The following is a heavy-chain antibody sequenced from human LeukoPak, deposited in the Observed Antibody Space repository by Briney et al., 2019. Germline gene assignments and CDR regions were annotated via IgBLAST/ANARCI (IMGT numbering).Heavy chain of an antibody. V-gene: IGHV3-30*18. CDR3: ANAWNYAMDV. CDR1: GFTFSSYG. J-gene: IGHJ6*02. CDR2: ISYDGSNK. Sequence: GGSLRLSCAASGFTFSSYGMHWVRQAPGKGLEWVAVISYDGSNKHYADSVKGRSTISRDNSKNKLYLQMNGLRAEDTAVYYCANAWNYAMDVWGQGTTVTVSS. D-gene: IGHD5-12*01.